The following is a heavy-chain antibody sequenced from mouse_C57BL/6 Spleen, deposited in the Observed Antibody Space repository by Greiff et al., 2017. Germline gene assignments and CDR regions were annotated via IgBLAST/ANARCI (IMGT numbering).Heavy chain of an antibody. D-gene: IGHD1-1*01. V-gene: IGHV1-53*01. Sequence: QVQLQQPGTELVKPGASVKLSCKASGYTFTSYWMHWVKQRPGQGLEWIGNINPSNGGTNYNEKFKSKATLTVDKSSSTAYMQLSSLTSEDSAVYYCARCPGTSSFYYAMDYWGQGTSVTVSS. CDR2: INPSNGGT. J-gene: IGHJ4*01. CDR3: ARCPGTSSFYYAMDY. CDR1: GYTFTSYW.